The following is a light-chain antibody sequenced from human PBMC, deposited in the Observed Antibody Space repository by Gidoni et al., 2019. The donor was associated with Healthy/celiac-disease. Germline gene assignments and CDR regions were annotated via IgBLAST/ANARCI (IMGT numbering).Light chain of an antibody. J-gene: IGKJ2*01. CDR1: QDISNY. CDR3: QQYDNLPYT. Sequence: DIQMTQSPSSLSASVGDRVTITCHASQDISNYLNWYQQKPGKAPKLLIYDASNWETGGPSRFSGSGAGTDFTFTISSRQHEEIATYYCQQYDNLPYTFGPGTKLEIK. CDR2: DAS. V-gene: IGKV1-33*01.